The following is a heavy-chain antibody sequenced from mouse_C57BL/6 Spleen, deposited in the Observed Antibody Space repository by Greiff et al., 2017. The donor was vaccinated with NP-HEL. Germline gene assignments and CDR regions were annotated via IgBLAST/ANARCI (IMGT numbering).Heavy chain of an antibody. CDR1: GFTFSSYA. CDR2: ISDGGSYT. Sequence: EVKLMESGGGLVKPGGSLKLSCAASGFTFSSYAMSWVRQTPEKRLEWVATISDGGSYTYYPDNVKGRFTISRDNAKNNLYLQMSHLKSEDTAMYYCAREGGLYGSYYFDYWGQGTTLTVSS. D-gene: IGHD1-1*01. CDR3: AREGGLYGSYYFDY. J-gene: IGHJ2*01. V-gene: IGHV5-4*01.